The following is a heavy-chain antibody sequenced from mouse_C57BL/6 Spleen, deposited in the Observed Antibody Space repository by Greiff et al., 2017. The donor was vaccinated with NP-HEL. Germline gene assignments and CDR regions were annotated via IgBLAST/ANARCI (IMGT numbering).Heavy chain of an antibody. CDR1: GYTFTSYW. V-gene: IGHV1-50*01. CDR3: ARGGGGYFEY. CDR2: IDPSDSYT. J-gene: IGHJ2*01. Sequence: QVQLQQPGAELVKPGASVKLSCKASGYTFTSYWMQWVKQRPGQGLEWIGEIDPSDSYTNYNQKFKGKATLTVDTSSSTAYMQLSSLTTEDSAGDYFARGGGGYFEYWGQGTTLTVSA.